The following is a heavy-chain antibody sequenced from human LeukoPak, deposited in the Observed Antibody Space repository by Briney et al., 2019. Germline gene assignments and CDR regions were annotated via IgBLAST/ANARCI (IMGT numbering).Heavy chain of an antibody. V-gene: IGHV4-4*07. CDR2: IVPSGST. CDR1: GASIRNYY. Sequence: SETLSLTCTVSGASIRNYYWSWIRQPAGKGLEWIGRIVPSGSTNYNPSLKSRVTMSVDTSKNQFSLKLNSVTAADTAVYYCAKEGAAPGPVFDYWGQGTLVIVSS. D-gene: IGHD6-13*01. J-gene: IGHJ4*02. CDR3: AKEGAAPGPVFDY.